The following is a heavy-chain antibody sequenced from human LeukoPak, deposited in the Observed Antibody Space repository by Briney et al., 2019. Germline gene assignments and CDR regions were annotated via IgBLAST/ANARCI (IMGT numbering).Heavy chain of an antibody. D-gene: IGHD2-15*01. CDR2: FYRGDST. CDR1: GFTFSSSY. V-gene: IGHV3-53*01. J-gene: IGHJ4*02. CDR3: AREVVSTPSYFDS. Sequence: GGSLRLSCAASGFTFSSSYMYWVRQAPGKGLEWVSFFYRGDSTYYAESVRGRFTISRDNSENTLYLLMNSLIPEDTAVYYCAREVVSTPSYFDSWGQGTLVTVSS.